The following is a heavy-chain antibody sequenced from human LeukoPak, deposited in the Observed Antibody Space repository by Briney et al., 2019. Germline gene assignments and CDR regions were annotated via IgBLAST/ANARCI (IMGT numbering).Heavy chain of an antibody. D-gene: IGHD1-26*01. CDR2: ISGGGAST. V-gene: IGHV3-23*01. Sequence: GGSLRLSCAASGFIFSDYAMSWVRQAPGRGLEWVSSISGGGASTYYADSVKGRFTISRDKSKNTLYLQMNNLRVEDTAVYYCAKDQGVGATTIGGGDAFDIWGQGTMVTVSS. CDR3: AKDQGVGATTIGGGDAFDI. CDR1: GFIFSDYA. J-gene: IGHJ3*02.